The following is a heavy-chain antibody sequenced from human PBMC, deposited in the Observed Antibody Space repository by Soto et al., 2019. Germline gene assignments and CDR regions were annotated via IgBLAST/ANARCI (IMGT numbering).Heavy chain of an antibody. CDR2: IIPIFGTA. CDR1: GGTFSSYA. Sequence: SVKVSCKASGGTFSSYAISWVRQAPGQGLEWMGGIIPIFGTANYAQKFQGRVTITADESTSTAYMELSSLRSEDTAVYYCARGRGIAARNWFDPWGQGTLVTVSS. D-gene: IGHD6-6*01. V-gene: IGHV1-69*13. CDR3: ARGRGIAARNWFDP. J-gene: IGHJ5*02.